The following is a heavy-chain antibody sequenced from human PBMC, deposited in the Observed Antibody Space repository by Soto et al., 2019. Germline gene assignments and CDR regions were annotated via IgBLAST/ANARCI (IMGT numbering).Heavy chain of an antibody. CDR3: TRGRRYYASGSYSDY. CDR1: GESFSTYY. V-gene: IGHV4-34*01. Sequence: QVQLQQWGAGLLKPSETLSLTCAVYGESFSTYYCNWIRQPPGKGLEWIGEINNSGSTNYNPSLRSRVTISVDTAEHQCSLKLNSVTAADTAVYYCTRGRRYYASGSYSDYWGQGTLVTVSS. D-gene: IGHD3-10*01. J-gene: IGHJ4*02. CDR2: INNSGST.